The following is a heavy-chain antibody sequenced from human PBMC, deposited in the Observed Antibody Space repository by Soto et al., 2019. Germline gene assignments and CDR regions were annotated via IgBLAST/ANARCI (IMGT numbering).Heavy chain of an antibody. D-gene: IGHD3-10*01. CDR1: VLTFSSYG. J-gene: IGHJ6*02. CDR2: IWYDGSNK. Sequence: GGALRLYCAESVLTFSSYGMHWVRQAPGKGLEWVAVIWYDGSNKYYADSVKGRFTISRDNSKNTLYLQMNSLRAEDTAVYYCARRFVWFGELHYYGMDVWGQGTTVTVSS. CDR3: ARRFVWFGELHYYGMDV. V-gene: IGHV3-33*01.